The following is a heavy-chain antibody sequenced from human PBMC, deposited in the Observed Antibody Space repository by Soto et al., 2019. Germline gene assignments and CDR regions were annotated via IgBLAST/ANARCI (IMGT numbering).Heavy chain of an antibody. V-gene: IGHV3-9*01. D-gene: IGHD1-26*01. CDR1: GFTFDDYA. Sequence: PGGSLRLSCAASGFTFDDYAMHWVRQAPGKGLEWVSGISWNSGSIGYADSVKGRFTISRDNAKNSLYLQMNSLRAEDTALYYCAKDTYYSPKYYFDYWGQGTLVTVSS. CDR3: AKDTYYSPKYYFDY. J-gene: IGHJ4*02. CDR2: ISWNSGSI.